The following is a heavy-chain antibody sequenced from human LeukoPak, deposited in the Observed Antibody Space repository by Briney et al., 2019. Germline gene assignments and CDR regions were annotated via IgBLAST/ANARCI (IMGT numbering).Heavy chain of an antibody. CDR2: ISSQGGNK. CDR1: GFTFSDYA. Sequence: GSLRLSCAASGFTFSDYAMHWVRQVPGKGLEWVALISSQGGNKYYADSVKGRFTISRDSSKNTLFLHMNSLKPDDTSIYYCARSLKTPRYYYYYMDVWGKGTTVTVSS. D-gene: IGHD3-16*01. V-gene: IGHV3-30*14. J-gene: IGHJ6*03. CDR3: ARSLKTPRYYYYYMDV.